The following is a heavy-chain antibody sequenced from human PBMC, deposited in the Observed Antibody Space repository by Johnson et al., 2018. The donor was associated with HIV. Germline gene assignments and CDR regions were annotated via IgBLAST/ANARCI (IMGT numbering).Heavy chain of an antibody. D-gene: IGHD3-22*01. Sequence: MLLVESGGGLVQPGGSLRLSCAASGFTFSAYWMTWVRQAPGKGLEWVASIRQEGSEKYYVDSVKGRFTISRDNAKNSLYLQVNSLRAEDTAVYYCARTSTPYDTPVGPVDIWGQGTMVTVSS. CDR2: IRQEGSEK. CDR3: ARTSTPYDTPVGPVDI. V-gene: IGHV3-7*05. J-gene: IGHJ3*02. CDR1: GFTFSAYW.